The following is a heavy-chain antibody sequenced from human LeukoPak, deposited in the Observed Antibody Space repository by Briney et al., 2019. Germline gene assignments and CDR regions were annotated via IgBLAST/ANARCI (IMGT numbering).Heavy chain of an antibody. CDR3: ARTIAVAGTGYFDL. CDR2: INPNSGGT. V-gene: IGHV1-2*02. J-gene: IGHJ2*01. CDR1: GYTFTGYY. D-gene: IGHD6-19*01. Sequence: ASVKVSCKASGYTFTGYYMHWVRQAPGQGLEWMGWINPNSGGTKYVQKFQGRVTMTRDTSISTAYMELSRLRSDDTVVYYCARTIAVAGTGYFDLWGRGTLVTVSS.